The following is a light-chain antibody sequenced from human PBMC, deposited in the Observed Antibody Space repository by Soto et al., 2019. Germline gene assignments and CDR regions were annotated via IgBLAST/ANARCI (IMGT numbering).Light chain of an antibody. CDR3: SSYAGSNTYV. CDR2: GVT. J-gene: IGLJ1*01. CDR1: SSDVGGYNY. Sequence: QSALTQPPSASGSPGQSVTISCTGTSSDVGGYNYVSWYQQHPGKAPKLMIYGVTKRPSGVPDRFSGSKSGNTASLTVSGLQAEDEAYYYCSSYAGSNTYVFGTGTKVTVL. V-gene: IGLV2-8*01.